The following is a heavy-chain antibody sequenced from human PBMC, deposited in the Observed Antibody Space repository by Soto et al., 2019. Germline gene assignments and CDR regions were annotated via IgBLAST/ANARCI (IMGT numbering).Heavy chain of an antibody. CDR2: ISSSSSYT. V-gene: IGHV3-11*06. CDR3: ARTYDILTGSPFDY. CDR1: GFTFSDYY. D-gene: IGHD3-9*01. Sequence: QVQLVEAGGGLVKPGGSLRLSCAASGFTFSDYYMSWIRQAPGQGLEWVSYISSSSSYTNYADSVKGRFTISRDNAKNSLYLQMNSLRAEDTAVYYCARTYDILTGSPFDYWGQGTLVTVSS. J-gene: IGHJ4*02.